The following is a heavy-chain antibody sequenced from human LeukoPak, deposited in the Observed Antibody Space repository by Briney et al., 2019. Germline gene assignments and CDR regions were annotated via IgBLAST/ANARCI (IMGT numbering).Heavy chain of an antibody. CDR2: MNPNSGNT. Sequence: ASVKVSCKASGYTFTNYDINWVRQAAGQGLEWMGWMNPNSGNTGYAQKFQGRVSMTRDTSTSTAYMDLSSLRAEDTAVYFSARRLAVAGTLPDYWGQGTLVTVSS. CDR3: ARRLAVAGTLPDY. CDR1: GYTFTNYD. D-gene: IGHD6-19*01. J-gene: IGHJ4*02. V-gene: IGHV1-8*01.